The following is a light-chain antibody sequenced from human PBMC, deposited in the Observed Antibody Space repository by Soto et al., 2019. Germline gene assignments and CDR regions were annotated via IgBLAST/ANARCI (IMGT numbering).Light chain of an antibody. J-gene: IGKJ1*01. Sequence: DIVMTQSPDSLAVSLGERATINCKSSQSVLYSSNNKNYLAWYQQKPGQPPKLLIYWASTRESGVPDRFSGSGSGTDFTLTISSLQAEDVAVYYCQQHHTTPKTFGRGTRVEIK. CDR1: QSVLYSSNNKNY. V-gene: IGKV4-1*01. CDR3: QQHHTTPKT. CDR2: WAS.